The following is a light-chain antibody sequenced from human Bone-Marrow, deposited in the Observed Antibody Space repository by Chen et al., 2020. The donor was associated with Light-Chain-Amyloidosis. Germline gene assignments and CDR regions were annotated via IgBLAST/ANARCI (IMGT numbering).Light chain of an antibody. CDR2: ENN. CDR3: ATWDSSLTVWM. Sequence: QSVLTQPPSVSAAPGQKVTISCSGSNSNIGINYVYWYQQLPGTSPKLLIYENNQRPAGIPDRFSGSNSGTSATLGVAGLQTGDEADYYCATWDSSLTVWMFGGGTKLTVL. J-gene: IGLJ3*02. V-gene: IGLV1-51*02. CDR1: NSNIGINY.